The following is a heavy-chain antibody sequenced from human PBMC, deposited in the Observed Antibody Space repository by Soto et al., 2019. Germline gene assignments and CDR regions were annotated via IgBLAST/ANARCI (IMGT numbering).Heavy chain of an antibody. CDR3: VKDLDNNWSFDY. D-gene: IGHD1-1*01. CDR1: GFIFRASV. Sequence: GGSLRLSCAASGFIFRASVIHWVLQAPGKGLEAVAAISADGTDKFYSDYAKGRLNISRDNSRSKLYIKINRLRVEDTAVYYCVKDLDNNWSFDYWGQGILVTVSS. V-gene: IGHV3-30*18. J-gene: IGHJ4*02. CDR2: ISADGTDK.